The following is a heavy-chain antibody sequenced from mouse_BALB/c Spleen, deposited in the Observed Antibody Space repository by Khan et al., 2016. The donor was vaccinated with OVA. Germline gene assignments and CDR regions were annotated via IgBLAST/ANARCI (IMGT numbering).Heavy chain of an antibody. CDR2: ISSLAYSI. CDR3: ARSWAMDY. CDR1: GFTFSDYG. V-gene: IGHV5-15*02. Sequence: EVKLLESGGGLVQPGGSRKLSCAASGFTFSDYGLAWVRQAPGKGPEWVAFISSLAYSIYYADTVTGRFTISSENAKNTLYLEMSSLRSEDTAMYYGARSWAMDYWGQGTSVTVSS. J-gene: IGHJ4*01.